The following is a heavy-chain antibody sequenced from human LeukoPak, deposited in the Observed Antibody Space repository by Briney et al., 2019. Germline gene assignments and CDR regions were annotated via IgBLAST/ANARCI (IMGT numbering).Heavy chain of an antibody. J-gene: IGHJ4*02. Sequence: SETLSLTCTVSGDSNINYYCTWIRKPAGKGMEWIGRISTSGSTNQNPSLKSRVTMSVDTSKNQFSLNLTSVPASDTAVYYCAREARDYGDSPYLDYWGQGTLVTVSS. CDR3: AREARDYGDSPYLDY. V-gene: IGHV4-4*07. D-gene: IGHD4-17*01. CDR1: GDSNINYY. CDR2: ISTSGST.